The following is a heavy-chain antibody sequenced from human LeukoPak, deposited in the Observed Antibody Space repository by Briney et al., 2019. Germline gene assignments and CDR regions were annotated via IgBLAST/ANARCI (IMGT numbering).Heavy chain of an antibody. Sequence: SVKVSCKASGGTFSSYAISWVRQAPGQGLEWMGRIIPILGIANYAQKFQGRVTITADKSTSTAYMELSSLRSEDTTVYYCARDHYAGGHIVLMVYAIADYGMDVWGQGTTVTVSS. CDR1: GGTFSSYA. CDR2: IIPILGIA. CDR3: ARDHYAGGHIVLMVYAIADYGMDV. V-gene: IGHV1-69*04. J-gene: IGHJ6*02. D-gene: IGHD2-8*01.